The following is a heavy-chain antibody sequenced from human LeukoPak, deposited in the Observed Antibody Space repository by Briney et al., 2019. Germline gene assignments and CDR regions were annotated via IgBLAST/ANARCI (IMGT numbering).Heavy chain of an antibody. CDR1: GGSISSYY. V-gene: IGHV4-4*07. CDR2: IYTSGST. J-gene: IGHJ4*02. Sequence: PSETLSLTCTVSGGSISSYYWSWIRQPAGKGLEWIGRIYTSGSTNYNPSLKSRVTMSVDTSKNQFSLKLSSVTAADTAAYYCARDLYDYVWGSYRSTYYFDYWGQGTLVTVSS. CDR3: ARDLYDYVWGSYRSTYYFDY. D-gene: IGHD3-16*02.